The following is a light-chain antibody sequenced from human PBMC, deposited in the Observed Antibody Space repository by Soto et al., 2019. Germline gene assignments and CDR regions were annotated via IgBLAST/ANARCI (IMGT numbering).Light chain of an antibody. Sequence: NFMLTQPHSVSASPGKTVTMSCTRSSGSIANNYVQWYQQRPGSSPTTVIYEDNQRPSGVPDRFSGSIDSSSHSASLTISGLKTEDEADYYCQSYDNNNHWVFGGWTKLTVL. CDR1: SGSIANNY. J-gene: IGLJ3*02. V-gene: IGLV6-57*01. CDR2: EDN. CDR3: QSYDNNNHWV.